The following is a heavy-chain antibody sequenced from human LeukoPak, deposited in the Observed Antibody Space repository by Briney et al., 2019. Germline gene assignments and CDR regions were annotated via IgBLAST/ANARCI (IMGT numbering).Heavy chain of an antibody. Sequence: SETLSLTCTVSGGSISSQYWSWIRHPAGKGLAWIGRIYASGNTNYNPSLKSRVTMSVDTSNNQFSLKLSSVTAADTAVFYCTKDTYCSGTTCNGGPGDYWGQGILVTVSS. D-gene: IGHD2-2*01. CDR2: IYASGNT. CDR1: GGSISSQY. J-gene: IGHJ4*02. CDR3: TKDTYCSGTTCNGGPGDY. V-gene: IGHV4-4*07.